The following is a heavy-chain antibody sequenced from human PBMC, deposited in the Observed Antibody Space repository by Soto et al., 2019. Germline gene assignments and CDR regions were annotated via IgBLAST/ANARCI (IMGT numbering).Heavy chain of an antibody. Sequence: QVQLQESGPGLVKPSQTLSLTCTVSGGSISSGGYYWSWIRQHPGKGLEWIGYIYYSGSTYYNPSLKSRVTISVDPSKNQFSLKLSSVTAADPAVYYCARKSYGSGSYPPHFDYWGQGTLVTVSS. J-gene: IGHJ4*02. CDR1: GGSISSGGYY. CDR3: ARKSYGSGSYPPHFDY. CDR2: IYYSGST. D-gene: IGHD3-10*01. V-gene: IGHV4-31*03.